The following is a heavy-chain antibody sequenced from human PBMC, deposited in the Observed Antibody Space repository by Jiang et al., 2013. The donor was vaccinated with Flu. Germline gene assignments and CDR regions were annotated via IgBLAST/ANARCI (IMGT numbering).Heavy chain of an antibody. D-gene: IGHD6-13*01. CDR3: AQSRIAAAGTFRFDP. V-gene: IGHV1-69*01. J-gene: IGHJ5*02. CDR1: GGTFSSYA. CDR2: IIPIFGTA. Sequence: GAEVKKPGSSVKVSCKASGGTFSSYAISWVRQAPGRGLEWMGGIIPIFGTANYAQKFQGRVTITADESTSTAYMELSSLRSEDTAVYYCAQSRIAAAGTFRFDPWGQGTLVTVSS.